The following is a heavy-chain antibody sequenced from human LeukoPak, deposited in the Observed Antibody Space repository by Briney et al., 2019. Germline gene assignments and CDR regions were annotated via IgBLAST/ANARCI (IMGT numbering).Heavy chain of an antibody. Sequence: ASVKVSCKASGYTFTGYYMHWVRLAPGQGLEWMGWINPNSGGTNYAQKFQGRVTMTRDTSISTAYMELSRLRSDDTAVYYCASLAYCGGDCYPEYFQHWGQGTLVTVSS. CDR2: INPNSGGT. D-gene: IGHD2-21*02. CDR1: GYTFTGYY. J-gene: IGHJ1*01. CDR3: ASLAYCGGDCYPEYFQH. V-gene: IGHV1-2*02.